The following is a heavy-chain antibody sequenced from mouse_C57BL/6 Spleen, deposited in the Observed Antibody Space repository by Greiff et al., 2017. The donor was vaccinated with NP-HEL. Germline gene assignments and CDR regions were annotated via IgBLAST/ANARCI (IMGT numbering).Heavy chain of an antibody. J-gene: IGHJ2*01. V-gene: IGHV1-26*01. Sequence: EVQLQQSGPELVKPGASVKISCKASGYTFTDYYMNWVKQSHGKSLEWIGDINPNNGGTSYNQKFKGKATLTVDKSSSTAYMELRSLTSEDSAVYYCAKPSIYYGNVPYYFDYWGQGTTLTVSS. D-gene: IGHD2-1*01. CDR3: AKPSIYYGNVPYYFDY. CDR2: INPNNGGT. CDR1: GYTFTDYY.